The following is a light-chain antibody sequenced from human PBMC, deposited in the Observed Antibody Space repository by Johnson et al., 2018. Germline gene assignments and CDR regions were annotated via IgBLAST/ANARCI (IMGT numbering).Light chain of an antibody. V-gene: IGLV1-51*02. Sequence: QSVLTQPPSVSAAPGQKVTISCSGSSSNIGNNYVSWYKQLPGTAPKLLIYENNKRPSGIPDRFSGSKSGTSATLAITGLQTGDEADYYCGTWDSSLGAGNVFGTGTKVTVL. CDR2: ENN. CDR1: SSNIGNNY. CDR3: GTWDSSLGAGNV. J-gene: IGLJ1*01.